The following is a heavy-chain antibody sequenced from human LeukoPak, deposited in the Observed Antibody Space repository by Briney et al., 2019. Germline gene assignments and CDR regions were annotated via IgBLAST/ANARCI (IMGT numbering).Heavy chain of an antibody. V-gene: IGHV3-30*02. D-gene: IGHD3-10*01. Sequence: GSLRLSCAASGFTFSRYGIHCVRQAPGKGLEWVAFIPYDGSIKYYADSVKGRFTISRDNSKNTLYLQMNSLRAEDTAVYFCATEGSESAFDIWGQGTMVTVSS. CDR1: GFTFSRYG. CDR2: IPYDGSIK. CDR3: ATEGSESAFDI. J-gene: IGHJ3*02.